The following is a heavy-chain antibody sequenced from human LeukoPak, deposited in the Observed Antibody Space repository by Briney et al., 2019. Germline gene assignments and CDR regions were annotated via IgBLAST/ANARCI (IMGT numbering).Heavy chain of an antibody. V-gene: IGHV4-31*03. CDR2: TYYGGST. J-gene: IGHJ4*02. CDR3: ARSGPHGGWYYFDY. Sequence: SETLSLTCTVSGGSISSSSYYWDWIRQPPGKGLEWIGYTYYGGSTYYTPTLESRVSISIDTSAYQFSLKLSSVTAADTAVYYCARSGPHGGWYYFDYWGQGTLVTVSS. CDR1: GGSISSSSYY. D-gene: IGHD6-19*01.